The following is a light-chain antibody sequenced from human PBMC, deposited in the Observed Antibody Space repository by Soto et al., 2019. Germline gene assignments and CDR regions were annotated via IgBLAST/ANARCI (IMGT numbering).Light chain of an antibody. CDR1: QSVGSS. CDR3: QQRNDWPLT. J-gene: IGKJ4*01. V-gene: IGKV3-11*01. Sequence: EIVLTQSPATLSLSPGERATLSCSASQSVGSSLAWYQQKPGQAPRLLINDSSNRTTGIPARFSGSGSGTDFTLAISSLEPEDVAFYYCQQRNDWPLTFGGGTKVEIK. CDR2: DSS.